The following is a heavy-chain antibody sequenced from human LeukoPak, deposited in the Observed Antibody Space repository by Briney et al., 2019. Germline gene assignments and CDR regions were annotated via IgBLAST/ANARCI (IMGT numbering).Heavy chain of an antibody. V-gene: IGHV3-23*01. D-gene: IGHD3-22*01. Sequence: GGSLRLSCAASGFTFTSYAMSWVRQAQGKGLEWVSAISGSGGSTYNADSVKGRFTISRDNSKNTLYLQMNSLRAEDTAVYYCAKSGHYYDSSGYPLAYMDVWGKGTTVTVSS. CDR1: GFTFTSYA. CDR3: AKSGHYYDSSGYPLAYMDV. J-gene: IGHJ6*03. CDR2: ISGSGGST.